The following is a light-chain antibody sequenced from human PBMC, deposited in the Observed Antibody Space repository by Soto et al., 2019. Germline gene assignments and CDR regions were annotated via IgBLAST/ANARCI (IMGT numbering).Light chain of an antibody. Sequence: DIQLTQSPSTLSTSVGDRVTISCRASQSISSWLAWYQQKPGKAPKLLIYNRSNLESGVPPRFGGSGSGTEFTLTISSLQPDDFATYYCQYWSDYCWTFGQGTKVEIK. V-gene: IGKV1-5*03. J-gene: IGKJ1*01. CDR1: QSISSW. CDR2: NRS. CDR3: QYWSDYCWT.